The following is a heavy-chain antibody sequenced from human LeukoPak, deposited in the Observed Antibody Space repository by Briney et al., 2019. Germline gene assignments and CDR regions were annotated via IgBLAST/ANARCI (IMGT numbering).Heavy chain of an antibody. CDR3: ARGGDTSGYNYATIDY. V-gene: IGHV4-61*02. J-gene: IGHJ4*02. CDR1: AGSLSSTSYY. CDR2: IYTSGYT. Sequence: SQTLSLTCTVSAGSLSSTSYYWTWIRQPAGKGLEWIGLIYTSGYTNYNPSLNSRVTMAVDTSKSQFSLRLRSVTATDTAVYYCARGGDTSGYNYATIDYWGQETLVTVSS. D-gene: IGHD5-18*01.